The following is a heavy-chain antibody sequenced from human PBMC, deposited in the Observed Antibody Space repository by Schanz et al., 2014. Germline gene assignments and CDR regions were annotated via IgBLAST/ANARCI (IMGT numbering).Heavy chain of an antibody. CDR3: ARNRGSGGQNWYFDL. J-gene: IGHJ2*01. CDR1: GFSFSDYY. V-gene: IGHV3-11*05. Sequence: QVQLVESGGGVVQSGGSLRLSCAASGFSFSDYYMSWIRQAPGKGLEWISFINTGSNYINYADSVKGRFIISRDNTKNSLFLQLNSLRADDTAVYYCARNRGSGGQNWYFDLWGRCTLVTVSS. D-gene: IGHD1-26*01. CDR2: INTGSNYI.